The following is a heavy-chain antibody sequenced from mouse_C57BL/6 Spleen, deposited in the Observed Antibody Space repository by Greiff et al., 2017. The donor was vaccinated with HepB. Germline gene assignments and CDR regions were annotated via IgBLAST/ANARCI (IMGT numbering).Heavy chain of an antibody. CDR3: SIDGTFWGYFDY. CDR2: IYPSDSET. Sequence: VQLQQPGAELVRPGSSVKLSCKASGYTFTSYWMDWVKQRPGQGLEWIGNIYPSDSETHYNQKFKDKATLTVDKSSSTAYMQLSSLTSEDSAVYYCSIDGTFWGYFDYWGQGTTLTVSS. D-gene: IGHD2-1*01. CDR1: GYTFTSYW. J-gene: IGHJ2*01. V-gene: IGHV1-61*01.